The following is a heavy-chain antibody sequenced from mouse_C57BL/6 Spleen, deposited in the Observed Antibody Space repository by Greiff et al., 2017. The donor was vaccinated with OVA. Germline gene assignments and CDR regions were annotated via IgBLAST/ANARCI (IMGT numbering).Heavy chain of an antibody. J-gene: IGHJ4*01. CDR2: IDPENGDT. D-gene: IGHD1-1*01. Sequence: VQLKESGAELVRPGASVTLSCTASGFNIKDDYMHWVKQRPEQGLAWIGWIDPENGDTEYASKFPGKATITADTSSNTAYLQLSSLTSEDTAVYYCTTTTVVGDYAMDYWGQGTSVTVSS. CDR1: GFNIKDDY. V-gene: IGHV14-4*01. CDR3: TTTTVVGDYAMDY.